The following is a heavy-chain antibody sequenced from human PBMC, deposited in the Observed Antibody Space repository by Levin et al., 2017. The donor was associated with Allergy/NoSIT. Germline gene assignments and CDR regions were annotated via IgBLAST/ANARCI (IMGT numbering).Heavy chain of an antibody. V-gene: IGHV1-69*06. J-gene: IGHJ3*02. D-gene: IGHD2-15*01. CDR3: ARKSGGHDPFDI. Sequence: ASVKVSCKASGGTFSSYAISWVRQAPGQGLEWMGGIIPIFGTANYAQKFQGRVTITADKSTSTAYMELSSLRSEDTAVYYCARKSGGHDPFDIWGQGTMVTVSS. CDR1: GGTFSSYA. CDR2: IIPIFGTA.